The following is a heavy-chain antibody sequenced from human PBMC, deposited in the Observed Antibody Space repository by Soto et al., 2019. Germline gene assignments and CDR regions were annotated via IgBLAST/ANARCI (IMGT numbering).Heavy chain of an antibody. D-gene: IGHD6-6*01. Sequence: SLRISCAASGFTFSKYAMHWVPQAPGKGLEWVAVHSYDGSNKYYADPVKGRFTISRDNSKNTLYLQMNSMRTEDTAVYYCARDQEIYSSSPYCDYWGPGTLVTVSS. V-gene: IGHV3-30-3*01. CDR2: HSYDGSNK. J-gene: IGHJ4*02. CDR3: ARDQEIYSSSPYCDY. CDR1: GFTFSKYA.